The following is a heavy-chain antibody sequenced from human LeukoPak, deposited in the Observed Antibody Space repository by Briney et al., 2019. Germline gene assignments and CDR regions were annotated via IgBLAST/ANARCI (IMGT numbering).Heavy chain of an antibody. Sequence: GASVKVSCKVSGYTLTELSMHWVRQAPGQGLEWMGWISAYNGNTNYAQKLQGRVTMTTDTSTSTAYMELRSLRSDDTAVYYCARGLGTVTYYLDYWGQGTLVTVSS. CDR2: ISAYNGNT. CDR1: GYTLTELS. V-gene: IGHV1-18*01. CDR3: ARGLGTVTYYLDY. D-gene: IGHD4-11*01. J-gene: IGHJ4*02.